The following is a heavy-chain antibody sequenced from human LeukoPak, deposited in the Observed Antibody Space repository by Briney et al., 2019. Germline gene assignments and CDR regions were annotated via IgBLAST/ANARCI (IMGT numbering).Heavy chain of an antibody. CDR1: GFTFSSYW. CDR3: ARAHRSGSLDN. V-gene: IGHV3-74*01. D-gene: IGHD1-26*01. CDR2: INTDGSTT. Sequence: GGSLRLSCAASGFTFSSYWVHWVRQAPGKGLVWVSRINTDGSTTGYADAVKGRFTISRDNAKNALYLQMNSLRAEDTAVYYCARAHRSGSLDNWGQGTLVTVSS. J-gene: IGHJ4*02.